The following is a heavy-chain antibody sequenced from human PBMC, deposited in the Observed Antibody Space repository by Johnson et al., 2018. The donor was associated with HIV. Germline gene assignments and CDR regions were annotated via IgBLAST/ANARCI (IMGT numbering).Heavy chain of an antibody. D-gene: IGHD3-22*01. CDR1: GFTFSSYA. CDR2: ISYDGSNK. V-gene: IGHV3-30*04. Sequence: QAQLVESGGGVVQPGRSLRLSCAASGFTFSSYAMHWVRQAPGKGLEWVAVISYDGSNKYYADSVKGRFTISRDNSKNTLYLQMNSLRAEDTAVYYCARGGTMIVVVITYDAFDIWGQGTMVTVSS. CDR3: ARGGTMIVVVITYDAFDI. J-gene: IGHJ3*02.